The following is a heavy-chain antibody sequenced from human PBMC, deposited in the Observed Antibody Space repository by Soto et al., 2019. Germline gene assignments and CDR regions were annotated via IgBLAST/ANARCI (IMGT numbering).Heavy chain of an antibody. D-gene: IGHD5-12*01. CDR1: GGTFSSYA. CDR3: VRVVAIPGYPDN. V-gene: IGHV1-69*11. J-gene: IGHJ4*02. Sequence: QVQLVQSGAEVRQPASSVKVSCKTSGGTFSSYAISWVRQAPGQGLEWMGRIVPIVDTSTYSQKFQGRVTITADESTSTVYMELSSLRSDDTAVYYCVRVVAIPGYPDNWGQGTLVTVSS. CDR2: IVPIVDTS.